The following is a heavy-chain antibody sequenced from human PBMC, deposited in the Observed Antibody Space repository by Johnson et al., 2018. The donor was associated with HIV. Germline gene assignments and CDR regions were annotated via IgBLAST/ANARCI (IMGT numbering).Heavy chain of an antibody. Sequence: QVQLVESGGGVVQPGRSLRLSCAASGFTFSSYAMHWVRQAPGKGLEWMAVISFDGSNKYYADSVKGRFTISRDNSKNTLYLQMNSLRAEDTAVYYCASGYFDWLLISAVAFEIWGQGTMVTVSS. V-gene: IGHV3-30-3*01. D-gene: IGHD3-9*01. J-gene: IGHJ3*02. CDR2: ISFDGSNK. CDR3: ASGYFDWLLISAVAFEI. CDR1: GFTFSSYA.